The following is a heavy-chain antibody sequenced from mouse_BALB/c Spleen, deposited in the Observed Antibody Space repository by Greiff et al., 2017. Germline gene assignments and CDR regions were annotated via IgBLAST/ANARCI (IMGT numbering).Heavy chain of an antibody. CDR2: IDPANGNT. CDR3: ARALPWYFDV. J-gene: IGHJ1*01. Sequence: EVKLQQSGAELVKPGASVKLSCTASGFNIKDTYMHWVKQRPEQGLEWIGRIDPANGNTKYDPKFQGKATITADTSSNTAYLQLSSLTSEDTAVYYCARALPWYFDVWGAGTTVTVSS. D-gene: IGHD2-12*01. CDR1: GFNIKDTY. V-gene: IGHV14-3*02.